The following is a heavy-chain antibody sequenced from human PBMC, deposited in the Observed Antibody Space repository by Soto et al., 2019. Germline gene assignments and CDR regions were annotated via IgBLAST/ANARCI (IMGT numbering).Heavy chain of an antibody. CDR1: GGSVSSGSFY. CDR2: FYDSGST. Sequence: SETLSLTCTVSGGSVSSGSFYWSWIRRPPGKGLEWVGYFYDSGSTNYNPSLRSRVTMSVDTSKNQFSLKLSSVTAADTAVYYCAASAPPATNYYYAMDAWGQGTTVTVSS. V-gene: IGHV4-61*01. CDR3: AASAPPATNYYYAMDA. D-gene: IGHD5-12*01. J-gene: IGHJ6*02.